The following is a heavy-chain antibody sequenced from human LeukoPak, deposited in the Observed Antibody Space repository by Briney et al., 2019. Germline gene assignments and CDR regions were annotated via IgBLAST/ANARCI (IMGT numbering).Heavy chain of an antibody. CDR2: IYPGDSDT. D-gene: IGHD2-2*01. CDR1: GYSFTSYW. CDR3: ARPPIVVVPAAIKDGADWYFDL. J-gene: IGHJ2*01. V-gene: IGHV5-51*01. Sequence: GESLKISCKGSGYSFTSYWIGWVRQMPGKGLEWMGIIYPGDSDTRYSPSFQGQVTISADKSISTAYLQWSSLKASDTAMYYCARPPIVVVPAAIKDGADWYFDLWGRGTLVTVSS.